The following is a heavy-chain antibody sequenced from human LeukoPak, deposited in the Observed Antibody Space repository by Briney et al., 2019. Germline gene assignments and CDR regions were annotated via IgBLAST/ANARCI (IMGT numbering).Heavy chain of an antibody. CDR1: GFTFSSYS. CDR3: AKDLGGGSGSYYYYGMDV. Sequence: PAGSLRLSCAASGFTFSSYSMNWVRQAPGKGLEWVSSISSSSSYIYYADSVKGRFTISRDNSKNTLYLQMNSLRAEDTAVYYCAKDLGGGSGSYYYYGMDVWGQGTTVTVSS. J-gene: IGHJ6*02. D-gene: IGHD3-10*01. V-gene: IGHV3-21*01. CDR2: ISSSSSYI.